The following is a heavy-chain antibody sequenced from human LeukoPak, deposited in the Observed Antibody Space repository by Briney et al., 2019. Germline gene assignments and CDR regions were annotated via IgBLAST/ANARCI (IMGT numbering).Heavy chain of an antibody. V-gene: IGHV1-46*01. J-gene: IGHJ4*02. CDR2: INPSGGST. D-gene: IGHD4-23*01. CDR1: GYTFISYY. Sequence: GASVKVSCKASGYTFISYYMQWMRQAPGQWLEWMGIINPSGGSTSYAQKFQGRVTMTRDTSTSTVYMELSSLRSEDTAVYYCARARLRWPIDYWGQGTLVTVSS. CDR3: ARARLRWPIDY.